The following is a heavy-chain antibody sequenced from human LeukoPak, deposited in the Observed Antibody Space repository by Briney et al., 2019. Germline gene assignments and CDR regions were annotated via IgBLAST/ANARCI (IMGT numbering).Heavy chain of an antibody. CDR3: ARQGVSGSESDAFDI. CDR1: GYTFTGYY. J-gene: IGHJ3*02. D-gene: IGHD1-26*01. CDR2: INPNSGGT. V-gene: IGHV1-2*02. Sequence: ASVKVSCKASGYTFTGYYMHWVRQAPGQGLEWMGWINPNSGGTNYAQKFQGRVTMTRDTSISTAYMELSRLRSDDTAVYYCARQGVSGSESDAFDIWGQGTMVTVSS.